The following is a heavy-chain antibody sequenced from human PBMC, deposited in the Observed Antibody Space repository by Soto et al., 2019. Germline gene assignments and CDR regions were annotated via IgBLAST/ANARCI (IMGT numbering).Heavy chain of an antibody. Sequence: SETLSLTCTVSGGSISSYYWSWIRQPPGKGLEWIGYIYYSGSTNYNPSLKSRVTISVDTSKNQFSLKLSSVTAADTAVYYCARLAGNYGSEGGVLGYWGQGTLVTVSS. CDR2: IYYSGST. D-gene: IGHD3-10*01. J-gene: IGHJ4*02. CDR3: ARLAGNYGSEGGVLGY. CDR1: GGSISSYY. V-gene: IGHV4-59*08.